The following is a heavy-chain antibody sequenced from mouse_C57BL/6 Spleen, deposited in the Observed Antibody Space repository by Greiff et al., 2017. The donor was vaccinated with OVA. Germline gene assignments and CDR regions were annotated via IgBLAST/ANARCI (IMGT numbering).Heavy chain of an antibody. CDR3: ARSYYGSLYAMDY. D-gene: IGHD1-1*01. J-gene: IGHJ4*01. CDR1: GYTFTSYW. CDR2: LNPSSGYT. Sequence: QVQLQQSGAELAKPGASVKLSCKASGYTFTSYWMHWVKQRPGQGLEWIGSLNPSSGYTKYNQKFKDKATLTADKSSSTAYMPLSSLTYEDSAVYYCARSYYGSLYAMDYWGQGTSVTVSS. V-gene: IGHV1-7*01.